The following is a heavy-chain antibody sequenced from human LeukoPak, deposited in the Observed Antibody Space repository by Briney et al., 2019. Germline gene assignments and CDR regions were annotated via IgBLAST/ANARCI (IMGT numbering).Heavy chain of an antibody. CDR1: GFTFSSYG. D-gene: IGHD6-19*01. J-gene: IGHJ4*02. V-gene: IGHV3-33*01. CDR3: ARMSGWLYPFDY. Sequence: GGSLRLSCAASGFTFSSYGMHWVRQAPGKGLEWVAVIWYDGSNKYYADSVKGRFTISRDNSKNTLYLQMNSLRAEDTAVYYCARMSGWLYPFDYWGQGTLVTVYS. CDR2: IWYDGSNK.